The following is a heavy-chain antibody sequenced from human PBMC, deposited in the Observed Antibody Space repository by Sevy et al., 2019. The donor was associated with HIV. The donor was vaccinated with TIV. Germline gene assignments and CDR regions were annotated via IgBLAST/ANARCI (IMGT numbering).Heavy chain of an antibody. V-gene: IGHV3-9*01. Sequence: GGSPRLSCAASGFTFDDYAMHWVRQAPGKGLEWVSGISWNSGSIGYADSVKGRFTISRDNAKNSLYLQMNSLRAEDTALYYCAKDMGEGRDYYYGMDVWGQGTTVTVSS. D-gene: IGHD3-16*01. CDR2: ISWNSGSI. CDR1: GFTFDDYA. J-gene: IGHJ6*02. CDR3: AKDMGEGRDYYYGMDV.